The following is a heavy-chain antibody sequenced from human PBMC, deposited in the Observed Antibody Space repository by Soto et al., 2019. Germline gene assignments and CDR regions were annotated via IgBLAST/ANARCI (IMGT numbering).Heavy chain of an antibody. Sequence: QVQLQESGPGLVKPSGTLSLTCAVSSGSISSSNWWSWVRQPPGKGLEWIGEIYHSGSTNYNPSPKSRVTISVDKSKNQFSLKLSSVTAADTAVYYCARVGDYGDYEYYFAYWGQGTLVTVSS. CDR2: IYHSGST. CDR3: ARVGDYGDYEYYFAY. D-gene: IGHD4-17*01. J-gene: IGHJ4*02. CDR1: SGSISSSNW. V-gene: IGHV4-4*02.